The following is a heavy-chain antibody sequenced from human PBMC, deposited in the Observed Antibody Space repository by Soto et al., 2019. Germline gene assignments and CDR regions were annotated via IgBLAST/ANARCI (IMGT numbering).Heavy chain of an antibody. CDR2: IKQDGSEK. CDR1: GFTFSSYW. Sequence: GGSLRLSCAASGFTFSSYWMSWVRQAPGKGLEWVANIKQDGSEKYYVDAVKGRFTISRDNAKNSLYLQMNSLRAEDTAVYYCARGFTYYDILTGYYDAFDIWGQGTMVTVSS. V-gene: IGHV3-7*05. D-gene: IGHD3-9*01. CDR3: ARGFTYYDILTGYYDAFDI. J-gene: IGHJ3*02.